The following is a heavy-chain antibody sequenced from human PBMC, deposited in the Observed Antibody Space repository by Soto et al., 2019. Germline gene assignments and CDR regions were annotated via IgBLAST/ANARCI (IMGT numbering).Heavy chain of an antibody. CDR1: GYTFTNYG. D-gene: IGHD1-26*01. V-gene: IGHV1-18*01. CDR2: ISAYNGDT. Sequence: ASVKVSCKASGYTFTNYGITWVRQAPGQGLEWMGWISAYNGDTHYTQRLQGRVTMTTDTSTSTAYMELSSLRSEDTAVYYCAGEGATTRPLVDYYYYGMDVWGQGTTVTVSS. CDR3: AGEGATTRPLVDYYYYGMDV. J-gene: IGHJ6*02.